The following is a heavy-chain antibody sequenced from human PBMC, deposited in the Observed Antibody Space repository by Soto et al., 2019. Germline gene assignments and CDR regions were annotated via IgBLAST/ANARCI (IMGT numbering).Heavy chain of an antibody. J-gene: IGHJ4*02. CDR2: ISYDGSNK. Sequence: QVQLVESGGGVVQPGRSLRLSCAASGFTFSSYGMHRVRQAPGKGLEWVAVISYDGSNKYYADSVKGRFTISRDNSKNTLYLQMNSLRAEDTAVYYCAKDFSYGDYDYWGQGTLVTVSS. V-gene: IGHV3-30*18. D-gene: IGHD4-17*01. CDR3: AKDFSYGDYDY. CDR1: GFTFSSYG.